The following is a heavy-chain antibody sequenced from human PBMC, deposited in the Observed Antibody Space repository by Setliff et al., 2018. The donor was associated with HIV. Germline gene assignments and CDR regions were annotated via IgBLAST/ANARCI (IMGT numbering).Heavy chain of an antibody. J-gene: IGHJ4*02. Sequence: GGSLRLSCVASGFPLESYEMNWVRQTPGKGLEWISYSSGSGGTVHYADAVKGRFTISRDNAENVLYLQIHSLRAEDTAVYYCATDRGEPRWGQGTLGTVSS. CDR1: GFPLESYE. D-gene: IGHD3-16*01. CDR3: ATDRGEPR. CDR2: SSGSGGTV. V-gene: IGHV3-48*03.